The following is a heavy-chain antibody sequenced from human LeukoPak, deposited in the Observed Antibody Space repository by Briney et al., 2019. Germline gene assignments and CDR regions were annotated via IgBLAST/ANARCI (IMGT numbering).Heavy chain of an antibody. D-gene: IGHD6-19*01. CDR2: INPNSGGT. V-gene: IGHV1-2*02. Sequence: GASVKVSCKASGYTFTGYYMHWVRQAPGQGLEWMGWINPNSGGTNYAQKFQGRVTMTRGTSISTAYMELSRLRSDDTAVYYCARESIAVAVNHDAFDIWGQGTMVTVSS. J-gene: IGHJ3*02. CDR1: GYTFTGYY. CDR3: ARESIAVAVNHDAFDI.